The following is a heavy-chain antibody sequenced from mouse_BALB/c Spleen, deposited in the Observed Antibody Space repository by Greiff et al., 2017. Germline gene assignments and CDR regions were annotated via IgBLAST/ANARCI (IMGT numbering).Heavy chain of an antibody. D-gene: IGHD2-3*01. Sequence: DVMLVESGGGLVKPGGSLKLSCAASGFAFSSYDMSWVRQTPEKKLEWVAYISSCGGSTYYPDTVKGRFTISRDNAKNTLYLQMSSLKSEDTAMYYCARQNDGYYEKRYLDVWGAGTTVTVSS. J-gene: IGHJ1*01. CDR1: GFAFSSYD. V-gene: IGHV5-12-1*01. CDR3: ARQNDGYYEKRYLDV. CDR2: ISSCGGST.